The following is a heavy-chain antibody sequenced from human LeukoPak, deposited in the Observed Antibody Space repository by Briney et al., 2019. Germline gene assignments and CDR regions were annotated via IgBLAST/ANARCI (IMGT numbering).Heavy chain of an antibody. Sequence: GRSLRLSCAASGFAFNSYAIPWVRQAPGKGLEWVSFISYDGRIKYYADSVKGRLTISRDNSKNTLSLQMNSLRAEDTAIYYCARGVPYDFWSGYYLGWFDPWGQGTLVTVSS. J-gene: IGHJ5*02. D-gene: IGHD3-3*01. V-gene: IGHV3-30-3*01. CDR1: GFAFNSYA. CDR3: ARGVPYDFWSGYYLGWFDP. CDR2: ISYDGRIK.